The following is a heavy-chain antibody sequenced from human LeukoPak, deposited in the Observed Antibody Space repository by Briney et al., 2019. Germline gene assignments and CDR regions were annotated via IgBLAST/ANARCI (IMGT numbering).Heavy chain of an antibody. CDR3: ARDLDSSGFFDY. V-gene: IGHV1-69*04. D-gene: IGHD6-19*01. CDR1: GGTFSSYA. J-gene: IGHJ4*02. Sequence: SVKVSCKASGGTFSSYAISWVRQAPGQGLEWMGRIIPILGIANYAQKFQGRVTITADKSTSTAYMELSSLRSEDTAVYYCARDLDSSGFFDYWGQGTLVTVSS. CDR2: IIPILGIA.